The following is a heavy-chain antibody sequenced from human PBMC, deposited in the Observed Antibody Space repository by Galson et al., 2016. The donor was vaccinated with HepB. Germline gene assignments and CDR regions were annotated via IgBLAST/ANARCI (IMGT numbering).Heavy chain of an antibody. CDR1: GFTFTSNW. J-gene: IGHJ6*02. V-gene: IGHV3-7*01. CDR2: INRDGDEK. CDR3: ARGTGMDG. Sequence: SLRLSCAASGFTFTSNWMNWVRQAPGKGLEWVASINRDGDEKYYVDFVKGRFTISRDNAKNPLYLQMNSLRVEDTAVYYCARGTGMDGWGQGTTVTVSS.